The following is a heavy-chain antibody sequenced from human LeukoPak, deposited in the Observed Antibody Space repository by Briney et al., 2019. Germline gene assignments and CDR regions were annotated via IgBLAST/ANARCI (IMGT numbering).Heavy chain of an antibody. CDR2: IIPIFGTA. Sequence: SVKVSCKASGGTFSSYAISWVRQAPGQGLEWMGGIIPIFGTANYAQKFQGRVTITTDESTSTAYMELSSLRSEDTAVYYCAREQWLAEDDYYYMDVWGKGTTVTVSS. CDR3: AREQWLAEDDYYYMDV. D-gene: IGHD6-19*01. V-gene: IGHV1-69*05. CDR1: GGTFSSYA. J-gene: IGHJ6*03.